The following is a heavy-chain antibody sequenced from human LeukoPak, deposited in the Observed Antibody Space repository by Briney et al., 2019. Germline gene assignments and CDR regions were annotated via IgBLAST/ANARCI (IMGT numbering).Heavy chain of an antibody. V-gene: IGHV4-59*01. J-gene: IGHJ4*02. Sequence: SETLSLTCTVSGGSISNYYFSWXRQPPGXGXEWIGYIHYSGSTNYNPSLKSRVTISLDTSKNQFSLMLSSVTAADTAVYYCARDTWGYYDGSGYYYYFDYWGQGTLVTVSS. CDR2: IHYSGST. CDR3: ARDTWGYYDGSGYYYYFDY. CDR1: GGSISNYY. D-gene: IGHD3-22*01.